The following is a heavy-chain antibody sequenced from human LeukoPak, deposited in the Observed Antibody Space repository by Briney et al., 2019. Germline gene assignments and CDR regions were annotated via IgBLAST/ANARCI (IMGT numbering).Heavy chain of an antibody. Sequence: GGSLRLSCAASGFTFSSYAMSWVRQAPGKGLEWVSAISGSGGSTYYADSVKGRFTISRDSSKNTLYLQMNSLRAEDTAVYYCAKSLIQLPYYFDYWGQGTLVTVSS. CDR2: ISGSGGST. CDR3: AKSLIQLPYYFDY. CDR1: GFTFSSYA. J-gene: IGHJ4*02. D-gene: IGHD5-18*01. V-gene: IGHV3-23*01.